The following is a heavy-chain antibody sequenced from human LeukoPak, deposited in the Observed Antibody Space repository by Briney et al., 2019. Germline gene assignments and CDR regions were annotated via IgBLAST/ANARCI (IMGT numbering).Heavy chain of an antibody. CDR2: ILPIFGTA. CDR1: GGTFSSYA. D-gene: IGHD3-10*02. Sequence: SVKVSCKASGGTFSSYAISWVRQAPGQGLEWMGRILPIFGTANYAQKFQGRVTITTDESTSTAYMELSSLRSEDTAVYYCARDRVLVGSGSYYPFDYWGQGTLVTVSS. J-gene: IGHJ4*02. CDR3: ARDRVLVGSGSYYPFDY. V-gene: IGHV1-69*05.